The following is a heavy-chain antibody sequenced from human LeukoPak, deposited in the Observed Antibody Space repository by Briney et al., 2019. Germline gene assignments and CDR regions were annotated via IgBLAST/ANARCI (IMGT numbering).Heavy chain of an antibody. D-gene: IGHD3-22*01. J-gene: IGHJ3*02. V-gene: IGHV3-74*01. CDR1: GFTFSNYW. Sequence: GGSLRLSCAASGFTFSNYWMHWVRQAPGKGLVWVSRINSDGSSTNYADSVKGRFTISRDNAKNTLFLQMNSLRAEDTAVYYCTRDHSDSSDYYYSGDAFDIWGQGTMVTVSS. CDR2: INSDGSST. CDR3: TRDHSDSSDYYYSGDAFDI.